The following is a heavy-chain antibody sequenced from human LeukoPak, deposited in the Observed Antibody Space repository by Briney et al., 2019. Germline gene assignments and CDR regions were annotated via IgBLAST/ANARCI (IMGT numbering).Heavy chain of an antibody. D-gene: IGHD3-22*01. V-gene: IGHV4-39*01. Sequence: SETLSLTCTVSGGSISSGFYYWAWIRQPPGKGLEWIGSIYYSGITYYNPSFKSPVIISIDTAKNQFSLKLSSVTAADTAVYYCVNYYDSSDYQQPNHFDYWGQGTLVTVSS. CDR3: VNYYDSSDYQQPNHFDY. CDR1: GGSISSGFYY. J-gene: IGHJ4*02. CDR2: IYYSGIT.